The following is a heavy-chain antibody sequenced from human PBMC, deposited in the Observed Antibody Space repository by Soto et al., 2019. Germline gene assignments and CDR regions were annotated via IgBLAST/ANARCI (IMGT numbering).Heavy chain of an antibody. CDR2: IYTSGST. CDR1: GGSISSYY. D-gene: IGHD2-2*01. CDR3: ARACSSNSCYDVFDY. Sequence: LSLTCTVSGGSISSYYWSWIRQPAGKGLEWIGRIYTSGSTNYNLSLKSRVTMSVDTSKNQFSLKLSSVTAADTAVYYCARACSSNSCYDVFDYWGQGTLVTVSS. V-gene: IGHV4-4*07. J-gene: IGHJ4*02.